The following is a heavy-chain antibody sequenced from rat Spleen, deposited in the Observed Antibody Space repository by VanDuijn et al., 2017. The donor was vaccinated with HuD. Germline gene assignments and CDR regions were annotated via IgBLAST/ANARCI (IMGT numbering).Heavy chain of an antibody. D-gene: IGHD1-12*02. V-gene: IGHV5-25*01. Sequence: EVQLVESGGGLVQPGRSMKLSCAASGFTFSNYDMAWVRQAPTKGLEWIASISSGGRNTYYRDSVKGRFTISRDNAKNTLYLQLDSLRSEDTATYYCARHGSYYYHYFDYWGQGVMVTVSS. CDR3: ARHGSYYYHYFDY. CDR2: ISSGGRNT. J-gene: IGHJ2*01. CDR1: GFTFSNYD.